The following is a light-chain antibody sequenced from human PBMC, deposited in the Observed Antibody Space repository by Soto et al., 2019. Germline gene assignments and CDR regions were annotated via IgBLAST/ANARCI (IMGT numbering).Light chain of an antibody. CDR1: QSVSAY. CDR2: GAS. J-gene: IGKJ1*01. V-gene: IGKV3-15*01. Sequence: EVVMTQSPATLSVSPGESATLSCRASQSVSAYLAWYQQKPGQAPKLVVYGASTTATGIPARFSGSGSGTEFTLTISSLQSEDFAVYYCQQYNEWPRTFGQGTKVDIK. CDR3: QQYNEWPRT.